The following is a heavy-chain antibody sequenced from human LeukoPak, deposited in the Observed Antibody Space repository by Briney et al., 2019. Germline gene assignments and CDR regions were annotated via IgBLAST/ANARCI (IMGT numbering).Heavy chain of an antibody. CDR1: GYTFTGYY. Sequence: ASVKVSCKASGYTFTGYYMHWVRQAPGQGLEWMGWINPNSGGTNYAQKFQGRVTMTRDTSISTAYMELSGLRSDDTAVYYCAILAVAGTPFDYWGQGTLVTVSS. J-gene: IGHJ4*02. CDR2: INPNSGGT. V-gene: IGHV1-2*02. D-gene: IGHD6-19*01. CDR3: AILAVAGTPFDY.